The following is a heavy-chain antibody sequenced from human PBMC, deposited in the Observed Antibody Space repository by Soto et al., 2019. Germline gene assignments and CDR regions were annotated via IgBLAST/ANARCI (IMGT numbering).Heavy chain of an antibody. Sequence: ASVKVSCKASGYTFTSYDINWVRQATGQGLEWMGWMNPNSGNTGYAQKFQGRVTMARNTSISTAYMELSSLRSEDTAVYYCARVHYYDSSGPPYYFDYWGQGTLVTVSS. J-gene: IGHJ4*02. V-gene: IGHV1-8*01. D-gene: IGHD3-22*01. CDR3: ARVHYYDSSGPPYYFDY. CDR1: GYTFTSYD. CDR2: MNPNSGNT.